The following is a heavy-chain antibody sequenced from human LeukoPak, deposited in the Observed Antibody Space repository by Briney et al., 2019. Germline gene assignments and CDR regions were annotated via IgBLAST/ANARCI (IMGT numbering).Heavy chain of an antibody. CDR1: GFTFSSYG. D-gene: IGHD6-19*01. J-gene: IGHJ5*02. CDR2: ISYNGGNK. V-gene: IGHV3-30*18. CDR3: AKDHKAVAGTPVA. Sequence: PGGSLRLSCAASGFTFSSYGMHWVRQAPGKGLEWVAIISYNGGNKYYADSVKGRFTISRDNSKTTLYLQMSSLRAEATAMYYCAKDHKAVAGTPVAWGQGTLVTVSS.